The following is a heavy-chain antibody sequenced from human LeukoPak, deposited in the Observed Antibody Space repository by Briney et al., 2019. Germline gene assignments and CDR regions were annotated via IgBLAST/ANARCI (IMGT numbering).Heavy chain of an antibody. CDR3: AKSRNYYESRDAFDI. D-gene: IGHD3-22*01. J-gene: IGHJ3*02. CDR2: LYYSGSS. V-gene: IGHV4-39*01. CDR1: GGSTSSSSYY. Sequence: SETLSLTCTVSGGSTSSSSYYWAWIRQPPGKGLEWIGSLYYSGSSSYNPSLKSRLTISVDISKNQFSLRLSSVTAADAAVYYCAKSRNYYESRDAFDIWGQGTMATVSS.